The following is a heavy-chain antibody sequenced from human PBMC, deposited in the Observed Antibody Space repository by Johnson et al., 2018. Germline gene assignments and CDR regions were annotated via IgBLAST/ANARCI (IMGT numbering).Heavy chain of an antibody. Sequence: VQLVQSGGNLVQPGGSLRLSCTASGFTVSSKYMSWVRQSPGKGLEWVSIVYSGHSTYYAASVKGRFTLSRYTYTNTLFLQMNNLKLGDTALYYCARGGNSVYFTGGFDVWGQGAMVTVA. CDR3: ARGGNSVYFTGGFDV. CDR1: GFTVSSKY. V-gene: IGHV3-66*02. D-gene: IGHD5/OR15-5a*01. CDR2: VYSGHST. J-gene: IGHJ3*01.